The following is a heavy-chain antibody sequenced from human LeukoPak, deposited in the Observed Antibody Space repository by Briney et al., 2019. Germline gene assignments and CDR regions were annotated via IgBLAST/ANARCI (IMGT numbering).Heavy chain of an antibody. CDR2: IYYSGST. Sequence: SETLSLTCTVSGGSISSYYWSWIRQPPGKGLEWIGYIYYSGSTNYNPSLKSRVTISVDTSKNQFSLKLSSVTAADTAVYYCARDSQWLGWFDPWGQGTLVTVSS. D-gene: IGHD6-19*01. CDR1: GGSISSYY. CDR3: ARDSQWLGWFDP. J-gene: IGHJ5*02. V-gene: IGHV4-59*01.